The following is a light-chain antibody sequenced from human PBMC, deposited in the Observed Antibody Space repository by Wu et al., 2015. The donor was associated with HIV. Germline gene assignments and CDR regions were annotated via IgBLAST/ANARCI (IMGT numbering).Light chain of an antibody. Sequence: EIVLTQSPGTLSLSPGERATLSCRASQSVSSSYLAWYQQKPGQAPRLLIYGASSRATGIPDRFSGGGSGTDLTLTISRLEPEDFAMYYCQQYGSSLYTFGQGTKLEIK. CDR1: QSVSSSY. CDR3: QQYGSSLYT. CDR2: GAS. J-gene: IGKJ2*01. V-gene: IGKV3-20*01.